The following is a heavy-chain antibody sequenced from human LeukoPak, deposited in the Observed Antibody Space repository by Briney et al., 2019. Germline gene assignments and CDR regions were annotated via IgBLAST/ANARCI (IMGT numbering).Heavy chain of an antibody. J-gene: IGHJ4*02. D-gene: IGHD3-3*01. V-gene: IGHV4-34*01. CDR1: GGSFSGYY. Sequence: SETLSLTCAVYGGSFSGYYWSWIRQPPGKGLEWIGEINHSGSTNYNPSLKSRVTISVDTSKNQFSLKLSSVTAADTAVYYCARSIYYDFWSGYYGPFDYWGQGTLVTVSS. CDR2: INHSGST. CDR3: ARSIYYDFWSGYYGPFDY.